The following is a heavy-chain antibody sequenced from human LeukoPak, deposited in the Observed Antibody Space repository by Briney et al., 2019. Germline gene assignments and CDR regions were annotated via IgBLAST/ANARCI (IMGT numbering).Heavy chain of an antibody. J-gene: IGHJ5*02. D-gene: IGHD2-2*01. CDR2: IYHSGST. CDR1: GYSISSGYY. Sequence: SETLSLTCTVSGYSISSGYYWGWIRQPRGKGLEWIGSIYHSGSTYYNPSLKSRVTISVDTSKNQFSLKLSSVTAADTAVYYCAREGDIVVVPAAIPWFDPWGQGTLVTVSS. CDR3: AREGDIVVVPAAIPWFDP. V-gene: IGHV4-38-2*02.